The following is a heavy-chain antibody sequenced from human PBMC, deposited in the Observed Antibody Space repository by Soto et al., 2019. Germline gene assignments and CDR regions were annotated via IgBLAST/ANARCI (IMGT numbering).Heavy chain of an antibody. J-gene: IGHJ5*02. CDR2: ISYDGGNK. CDR1: GFTFSSYG. Sequence: QVQLVESGGGVVQPGRSLRLSCAASGFTFSSYGMHWVRQAPGKGLEWVALISYDGGNKYYADSVKGRFTISRDNSKNTLYLQMNSLRPEDTAVYYCAKPYCIFTGCLDNWFDPWGQGTLVTVSS. V-gene: IGHV3-30*18. CDR3: AKPYCIFTGCLDNWFDP. D-gene: IGHD2-2*01.